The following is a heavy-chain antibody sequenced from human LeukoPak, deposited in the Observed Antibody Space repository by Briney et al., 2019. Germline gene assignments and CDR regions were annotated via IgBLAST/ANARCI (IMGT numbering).Heavy chain of an antibody. CDR3: ARDPQLGPFDY. Sequence: SETLSLTCTVSGDSISRYYWSWIRQPAGKGLEWIGRIYTSGRTNYNPSLKSRVTMSVDTSKKQFSLKLSSVTAADTAVYYCARDPQLGPFDYWGQGTLVTVSS. J-gene: IGHJ4*02. D-gene: IGHD6-6*01. CDR1: GDSISRYY. CDR2: IYTSGRT. V-gene: IGHV4-4*07.